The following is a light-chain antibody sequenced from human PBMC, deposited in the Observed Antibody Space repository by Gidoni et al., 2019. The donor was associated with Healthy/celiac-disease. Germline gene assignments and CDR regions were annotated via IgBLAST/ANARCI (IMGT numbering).Light chain of an antibody. CDR2: AAS. J-gene: IGKJ1*01. CDR3: QQSYSTPWT. Sequence: DIQMTQSPSSLSAAVGDRVTITHRASQSISSYLYCYQQKPGKAPTRLIYAASSLQRGVPSRFSGSGSGTDFTLTISSLQPEDFATYYCQQSYSTPWTFGQGTKVEIK. V-gene: IGKV1-39*01. CDR1: QSISSY.